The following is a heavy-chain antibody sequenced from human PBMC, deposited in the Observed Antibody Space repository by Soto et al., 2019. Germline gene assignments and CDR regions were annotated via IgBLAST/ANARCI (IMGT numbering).Heavy chain of an antibody. D-gene: IGHD6-13*01. J-gene: IGHJ4*02. CDR1: GGSISSGGYY. Sequence: PSETLSLTCTVSGGSISSGGYYWSWIRQHPGKGLEWIGYIYYSGSTYYNPSLKSRVTISVDTSKNQFSLKLSSVTAADTAVYYCARVYRFRAGDFIAAAEVIDYWGQGTLVTVSS. CDR2: IYYSGST. V-gene: IGHV4-31*03. CDR3: ARVYRFRAGDFIAAAEVIDY.